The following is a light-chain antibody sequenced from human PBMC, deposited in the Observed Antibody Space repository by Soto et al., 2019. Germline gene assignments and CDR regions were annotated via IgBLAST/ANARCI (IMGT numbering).Light chain of an antibody. CDR2: TTA. V-gene: IGKV1-12*01. CDR1: QGISNW. J-gene: IGKJ1*01. CDR3: QQTNSFPRT. Sequence: DIQMTQSPSSVSASVGDRVTITCRASQGISNWLVWYQQKPGRAPKLLIHTTASLESGVPSRFSGSGYGTDFTLTISSLQPXDFATXYCQQTNSFPRTFGQGTKVEIK.